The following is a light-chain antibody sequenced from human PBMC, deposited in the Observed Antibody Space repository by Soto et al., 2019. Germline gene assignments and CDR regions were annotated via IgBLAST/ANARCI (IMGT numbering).Light chain of an antibody. CDR1: QSISTW. J-gene: IGKJ1*01. V-gene: IGKV1-5*03. Sequence: DIVMIPFPATLFESVRDRVTIPFRASQSISTWLAWYQQKPGKAPKLLIYKASSLESGVPSRFSGSGSGTEFTLTISSLQPDDFATYYCQQYINRWTFGQGTKVDIK. CDR3: QQYINRWT. CDR2: KAS.